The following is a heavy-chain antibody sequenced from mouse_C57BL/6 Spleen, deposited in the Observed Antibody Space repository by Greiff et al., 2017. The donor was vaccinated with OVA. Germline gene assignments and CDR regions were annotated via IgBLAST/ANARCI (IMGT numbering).Heavy chain of an antibody. CDR2: ISSGGDYI. CDR1: GFPFSSYA. J-gene: IGHJ1*03. Sequence: EVMLVESGEGLVKPGGSLQLSCAASGFPFSSYAMSWVRQTQEKRLEWVAYISSGGDYIYYADTVKGRFTISRDNARNTLYLQMSSLKSEDTAMYYCTRDPTTVVATGYWYFDVWGTGTTVTVSS. D-gene: IGHD1-1*01. V-gene: IGHV5-9-1*02. CDR3: TRDPTTVVATGYWYFDV.